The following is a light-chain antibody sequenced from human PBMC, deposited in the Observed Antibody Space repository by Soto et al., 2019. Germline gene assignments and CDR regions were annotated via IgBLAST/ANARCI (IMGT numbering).Light chain of an antibody. V-gene: IGKV3-20*01. CDR2: GAS. CDR3: RQYGRSLGFA. CDR1: QSVSSNF. J-gene: IGKJ4*01. Sequence: EIVLTQSPGTLSLSPGERGTLSCRASQSVSSNFLAWYQEKPGQAPRLLIYGASSRASGIPDRFSGSGSGTDFTLTISRLEPEDFAVYYCRQYGRSLGFAVGGGTKVDIK.